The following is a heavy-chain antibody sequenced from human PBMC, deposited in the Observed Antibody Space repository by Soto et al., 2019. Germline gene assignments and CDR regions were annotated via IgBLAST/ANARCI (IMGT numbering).Heavy chain of an antibody. CDR3: ARVKADYYDSSGYLGYYFDY. V-gene: IGHV3-20*04. J-gene: IGHJ4*02. Sequence: EVQLVESGGGVVRPGGSLRLSCAASGFTFDDYGMSWVRQAPGKGLEWVSGINWNGGSTGYADSVKGRFTISRDNAKNSLYLQMNSLRAEDTAVYYCARVKADYYDSSGYLGYYFDYWGQGTLVTVSS. CDR2: INWNGGST. CDR1: GFTFDDYG. D-gene: IGHD3-22*01.